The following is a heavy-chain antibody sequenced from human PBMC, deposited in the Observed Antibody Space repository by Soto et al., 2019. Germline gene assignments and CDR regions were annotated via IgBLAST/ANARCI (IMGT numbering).Heavy chain of an antibody. V-gene: IGHV4-31*03. D-gene: IGHD2-8*01. CDR2: IYSTGST. Sequence: QVQLEASGPGLVKPSQTVSLTCSVSGGSIRSGGYFWTWIRQHPGKGLEYIGHIYSTGSTYYIPSLRSRLTISSNTSTHQFYLNLTTVTAADTAPYFRASLTSGLYQSFDSWGQGALVTVSS. CDR1: GGSIRSGGYF. J-gene: IGHJ4*02. CDR3: ASLTSGLYQSFDS.